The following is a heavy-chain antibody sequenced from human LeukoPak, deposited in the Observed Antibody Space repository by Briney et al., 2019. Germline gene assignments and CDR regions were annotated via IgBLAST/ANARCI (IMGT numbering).Heavy chain of an antibody. D-gene: IGHD2-2*01. Sequence: PGGSLRLSCAASGFTFNSYDMHWVRQAPGKGLEYVSAISSNGGSTYYANSVKGRFTISRANSKNTLYLQMGSLRVEDMAVYYCARGPCTSTSCPTVALFDYWGQGTLVTVSS. V-gene: IGHV3-64*01. CDR1: GFTFNSYD. CDR2: ISSNGGST. J-gene: IGHJ4*02. CDR3: ARGPCTSTSCPTVALFDY.